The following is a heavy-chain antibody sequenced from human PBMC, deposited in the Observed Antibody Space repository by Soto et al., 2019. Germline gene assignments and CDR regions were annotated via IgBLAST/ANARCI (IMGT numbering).Heavy chain of an antibody. J-gene: IGHJ4*02. CDR3: ASGGIDDQYFDY. D-gene: IGHD3-16*01. Sequence: EVQLVESGGGLVQPGVSLRLSCAASGFTFSTSEMTWVRQAPGKGLEWVSYISGGGGRTYDADSVKGRFTISRDNSQNTLSLQMNSLRGEDTGLYYCASGGIDDQYFDYWGQGTLVTVSS. V-gene: IGHV3-23*04. CDR2: ISGGGGRT. CDR1: GFTFSTSE.